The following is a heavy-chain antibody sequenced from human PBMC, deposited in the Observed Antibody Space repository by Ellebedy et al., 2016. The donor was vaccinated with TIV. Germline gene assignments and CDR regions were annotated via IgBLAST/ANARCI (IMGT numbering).Heavy chain of an antibody. CDR1: GFTFSDYY. CDR3: VKDIRDHYSGTDEQGYDY. CDR2: ISTNGGST. Sequence: PGGSLRLSCSASGFTFSDYYMGWVRQAPGKGLEYVSVISTNGGSTYYADSVKGRFTISRDNSKNTLYLQMSSLRAEDTAVYYCVKDIRDHYSGTDEQGYDYWGQGTLVTVSS. V-gene: IGHV3-64D*09. D-gene: IGHD1-26*01. J-gene: IGHJ4*02.